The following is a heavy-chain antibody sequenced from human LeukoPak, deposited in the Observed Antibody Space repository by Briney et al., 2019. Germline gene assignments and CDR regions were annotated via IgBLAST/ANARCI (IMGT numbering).Heavy chain of an antibody. D-gene: IGHD6-13*01. V-gene: IGHV1-8*01. CDR3: ARGENDLGIAERIDY. J-gene: IGHJ4*02. Sequence: SVEVSCKASGYIYTSYDINWVRQATAQALELMRKMNPNRCNTGYRQKFQGRVTVTRNNYISRAYMELSSLRSEDTAVYYCARGENDLGIAERIDYWGQGTLVTVSS. CDR2: MNPNRCNT. CDR1: GYIYTSYD.